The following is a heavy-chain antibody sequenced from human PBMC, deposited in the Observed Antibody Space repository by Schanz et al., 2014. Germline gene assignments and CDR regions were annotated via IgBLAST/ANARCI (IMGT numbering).Heavy chain of an antibody. CDR1: GFTFSTYA. Sequence: EVQLMESGGGLVKPGGSLRLSCVASGFTFSTYAMAWVRQAPGKGLEWVSSINTGGDSTYYADSVKGRFTISRDNAKNSLYLEMNSLRAEDTALYYCARDRRNADLDYWGQGTLVTVSS. CDR3: ARDRRNADLDY. D-gene: IGHD1-1*01. CDR2: INTGGDST. J-gene: IGHJ4*02. V-gene: IGHV3-21*01.